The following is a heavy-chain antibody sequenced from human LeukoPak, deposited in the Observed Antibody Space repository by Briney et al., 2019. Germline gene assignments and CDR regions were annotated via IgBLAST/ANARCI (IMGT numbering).Heavy chain of an antibody. J-gene: IGHJ4*02. Sequence: GGSLRLSCAASGFTFSNYDMHWVRQAAGKGLEWVSGIGTAGDTYYPASVKGRFTISRENAESSLYLQINSLSAGDTAVYYCASSPAYSSSWYAIDNWGQGTLVTVSS. CDR3: ASSPAYSSSWYAIDN. D-gene: IGHD6-13*01. CDR2: IGTAGDT. CDR1: GFTFSNYD. V-gene: IGHV3-13*01.